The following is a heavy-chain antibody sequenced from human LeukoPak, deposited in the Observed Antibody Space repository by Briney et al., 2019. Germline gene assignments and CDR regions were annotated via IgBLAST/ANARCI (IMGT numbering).Heavy chain of an antibody. J-gene: IGHJ5*02. CDR1: GGSFSGYY. D-gene: IGHD3-10*01. Sequence: SETLSLTCAVYGGSFSGYYWSWIRQPPGKGLEWIGEINHSGSTNYNPSLKSRVTISVDTSKNQFSLKLSSVTAADSAVYYCARGPVLLWFGERIFDPWGQGTLVTVSS. V-gene: IGHV4-34*01. CDR3: ARGPVLLWFGERIFDP. CDR2: INHSGST.